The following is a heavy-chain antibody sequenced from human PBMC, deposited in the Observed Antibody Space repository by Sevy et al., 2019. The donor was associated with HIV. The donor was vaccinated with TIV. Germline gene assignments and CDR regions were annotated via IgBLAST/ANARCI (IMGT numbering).Heavy chain of an antibody. D-gene: IGHD3-22*01. CDR1: GFTFRTYA. J-gene: IGHJ6*02. CDR2: FSGSGGDT. CDR3: AKDAYYYDGSGYSMSQWYYGMDV. Sequence: GGSLRLSCAASGFTFRTYAMSWVRQAPGKGLEWVSAFSGSGGDTYYADSVKGRFTTSRDNSKNTLYLQMNSLRAEDTAVYYCAKDAYYYDGSGYSMSQWYYGMDVWGQGTTVTVSS. V-gene: IGHV3-23*01.